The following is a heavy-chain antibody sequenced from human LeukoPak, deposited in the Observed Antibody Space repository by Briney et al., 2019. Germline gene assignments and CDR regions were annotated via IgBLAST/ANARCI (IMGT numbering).Heavy chain of an antibody. CDR1: GYSISSGYY. CDR2: IYHSGST. J-gene: IGHJ4*02. Sequence: SETLSLTCGVSGYSISSGYYWGWIRQPPGKGLEWIGSIYHSGSTYYNPSLKSRVTISVDTSKNQFSPKLSSVTAADTAVYYCARRGGAARSYYFDYWGQGTLVTVSS. V-gene: IGHV4-38-2*01. D-gene: IGHD6-6*01. CDR3: ARRGGAARSYYFDY.